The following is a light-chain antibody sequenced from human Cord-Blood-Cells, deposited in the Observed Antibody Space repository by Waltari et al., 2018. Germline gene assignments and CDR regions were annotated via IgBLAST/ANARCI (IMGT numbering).Light chain of an antibody. J-gene: IGKJ3*01. Sequence: LPMTQSPSSLSASLGGRVTLTCRASQSISSYLNWYQQKPGKAPKLLIYAASSLQSGVPSRFSGSGSGTDFTLTISSLQPEDFATYYCQQSYSTPFTFGPGTKVDIK. V-gene: IGKV1-39*01. CDR3: QQSYSTPFT. CDR1: QSISSY. CDR2: AAS.